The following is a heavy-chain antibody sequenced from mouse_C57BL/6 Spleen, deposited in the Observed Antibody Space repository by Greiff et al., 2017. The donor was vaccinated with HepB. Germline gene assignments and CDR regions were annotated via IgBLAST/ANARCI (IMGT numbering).Heavy chain of an antibody. CDR1: GYTFTDYY. CDR3: ARSAYDYDGDITMDY. D-gene: IGHD2-4*01. Sequence: QVQLQQSGAELVRPGASVKLSCKASGYTFTDYYINWVKQRPGQGLEWIARIYPGSGNTYYNEKFKGKATLTAEKSSSTAYMQLSSLTSEDSAVYFCARSAYDYDGDITMDYWGQGTSVTVSS. V-gene: IGHV1-76*01. CDR2: IYPGSGNT. J-gene: IGHJ4*01.